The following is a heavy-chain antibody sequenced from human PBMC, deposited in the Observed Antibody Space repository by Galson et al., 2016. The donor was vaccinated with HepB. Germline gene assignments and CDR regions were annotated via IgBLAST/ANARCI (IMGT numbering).Heavy chain of an antibody. CDR1: GFTFNNYG. J-gene: IGHJ4*02. Sequence: SLRLSCATSGFTFNNYGINWVRQAPGKGLEWVAVISYDGNNRHYADAVKGRFTITIGSSTNTVYLQMNSLRTDDTAVYYRARFTREWLDRVYYFDYWGQGTLVTVSS. CDR3: ARFTREWLDRVYYFDY. CDR2: ISYDGNNR. V-gene: IGHV3-33*08. D-gene: IGHD6-19*01.